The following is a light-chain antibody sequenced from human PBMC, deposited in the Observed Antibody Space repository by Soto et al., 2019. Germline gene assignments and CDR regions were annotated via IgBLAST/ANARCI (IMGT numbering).Light chain of an antibody. V-gene: IGKV1D-12*01. Sequence: DFQMAQSPTYVSASVGDRVTITCRASQGSSSWLAWYQQKPGKAPEXLMFAASSLQSGVPSRFSGIGSGTEFILTISRVQAEDAATYDGQQTNSFPLTFGGGTKVENK. CDR2: AAS. J-gene: IGKJ4*01. CDR1: QGSSSW. CDR3: QQTNSFPLT.